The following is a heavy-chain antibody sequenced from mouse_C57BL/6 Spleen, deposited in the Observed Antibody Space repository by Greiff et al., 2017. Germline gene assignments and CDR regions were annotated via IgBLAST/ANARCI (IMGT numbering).Heavy chain of an antibody. V-gene: IGHV1-69*01. CDR3: ARKFITTVVAPSDYAMDY. CDR2: IDPSDSYT. Sequence: QVQLQQPGAELVMPGASVKLSCKASGYTFTSYWMHWVKQRPGQGLEWIGEIDPSDSYTNYNQKFKGKSTLTVDKSSSTAYMQLSSLTSEDSAVYYCARKFITTVVAPSDYAMDYWGQGTSVTVSS. D-gene: IGHD1-1*01. CDR1: GYTFTSYW. J-gene: IGHJ4*01.